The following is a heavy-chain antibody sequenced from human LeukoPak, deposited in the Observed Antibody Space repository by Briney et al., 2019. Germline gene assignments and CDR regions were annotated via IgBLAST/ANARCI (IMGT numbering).Heavy chain of an antibody. D-gene: IGHD6-13*01. Sequence: SETLSLTCTVSGGSISRSSYYWGWIRQPAGKGLEWIGRIYTSGSTNYNPSLKSRVTISVDTSKNQFSLKLSSVTAADTAVYYCARGWSSSWDEDYWGQGTLVTVSS. CDR2: IYTSGST. CDR3: ARGWSSSWDEDY. J-gene: IGHJ4*02. V-gene: IGHV4-61*02. CDR1: GGSISRSSYY.